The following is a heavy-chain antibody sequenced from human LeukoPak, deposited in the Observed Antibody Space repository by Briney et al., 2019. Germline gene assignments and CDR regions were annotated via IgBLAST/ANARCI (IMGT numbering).Heavy chain of an antibody. Sequence: SETLSLTCTVSGGSISSYYWSWIRQPPGKGLEWIGYIYYSGSTNYNPSLKSRVTISVDTSKNQFSLKLTSVTAADTAVYYCARGGYYDSSGYDAFDIWGQGTMVTVSS. J-gene: IGHJ3*02. D-gene: IGHD3-22*01. CDR2: IYYSGST. CDR1: GGSISSYY. V-gene: IGHV4-59*01. CDR3: ARGGYYDSSGYDAFDI.